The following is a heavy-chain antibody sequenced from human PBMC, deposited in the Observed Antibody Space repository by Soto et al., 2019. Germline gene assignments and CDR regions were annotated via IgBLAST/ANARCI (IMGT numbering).Heavy chain of an antibody. CDR1: GGTFSSYA. Sequence: QVQLVQSGAEVQKPGSSVKVSCKASGGTFSSYAISWVRQAPGQGLEWMGGIIPIFGTANYAQKFQGRVTNAADESKSTAYMNLSSLRSEDTAVYYCARDRPHTYYASSGAFDTWGQGTLFTVSS. D-gene: IGHD3-22*01. CDR2: IIPIFGTA. CDR3: ARDRPHTYYASSGAFDT. J-gene: IGHJ5*02. V-gene: IGHV1-69*01.